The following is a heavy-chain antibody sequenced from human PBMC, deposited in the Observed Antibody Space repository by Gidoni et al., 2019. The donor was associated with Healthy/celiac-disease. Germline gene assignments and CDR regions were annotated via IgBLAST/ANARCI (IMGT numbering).Heavy chain of an antibody. J-gene: IGHJ4*02. CDR1: GFTFSSYS. Sequence: EVQLVESGGGLVKPGGSLRLSCAASGFTFSSYSMNWVRQAPGKGLEWVSSISSSSSYIYYADSVKGRFTISRDNAKNSLYLQMNSLRAEDTAVYYCARDLGMDIVVVVAATAWGVGYWGQGTLVTVSS. CDR3: ARDLGMDIVVVVAATAWGVGY. D-gene: IGHD2-15*01. CDR2: ISSSSSYI. V-gene: IGHV3-21*01.